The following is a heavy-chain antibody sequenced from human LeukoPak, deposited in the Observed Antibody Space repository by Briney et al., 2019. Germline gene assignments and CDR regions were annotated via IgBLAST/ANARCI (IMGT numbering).Heavy chain of an antibody. D-gene: IGHD3-22*01. V-gene: IGHV1-18*01. CDR2: ISAYNGNT. CDR3: AKAPRITMIVVVITTGGDFDY. J-gene: IGHJ4*02. CDR1: GYTFTSYG. Sequence: ASVTVSCMASGYTFTSYGISWVRQAPAQGREGMGWISAYNGNTNYAQKLQGRVTMTTDTSTSTAYMELRSLRSNDTAVYYCAKAPRITMIVVVITTGGDFDYWGQGTLVTVSS.